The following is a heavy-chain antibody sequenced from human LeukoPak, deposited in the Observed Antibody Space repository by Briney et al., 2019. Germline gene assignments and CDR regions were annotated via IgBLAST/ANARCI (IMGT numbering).Heavy chain of an antibody. CDR3: ARGSALDDAFDI. CDR1: GGSISSYY. Sequence: SETLSLTCTVSGGSISSYYWSWIRQPPGKGLEWIGYIYYSGSTNYNPSLKSRVTISVDTSKNQFSLKLSSVTAADTAVYYCARGSALDDAFDIWGQGTMVTVSS. V-gene: IGHV4-59*08. CDR2: IYYSGST. J-gene: IGHJ3*02.